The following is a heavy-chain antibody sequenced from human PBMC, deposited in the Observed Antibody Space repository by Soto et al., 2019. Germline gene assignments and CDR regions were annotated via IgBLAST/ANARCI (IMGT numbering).Heavy chain of an antibody. Sequence: QVQLHQSGPGLVKPSQTLSLTCAISGDSVSRTSVAWNWIRQSPSRGLEWLGRTYYRSKWNSDYAVYGRGRITINPDTSKSQFSLQLNSVPPEATAVYYCVRGQFSAFDCWGQGTLVTVSS. J-gene: IGHJ4*02. V-gene: IGHV6-1*01. CDR1: GDSVSRTSVA. CDR2: TYYRSKWNS. CDR3: VRGQFSAFDC.